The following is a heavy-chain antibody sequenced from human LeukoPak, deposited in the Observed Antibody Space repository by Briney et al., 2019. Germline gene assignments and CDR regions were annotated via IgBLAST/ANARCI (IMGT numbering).Heavy chain of an antibody. Sequence: PGGSLRLSCAASGFTFSSYSMNWVRQAPGKGLEWASSISSSSSYIYYADSVKGRFTISRDNAKNSLYLQMNSLRAEDTAVYYCAREHYDFWSGYYWFDYWGQGTLVTVSS. D-gene: IGHD3-3*01. CDR2: ISSSSSYI. CDR1: GFTFSSYS. J-gene: IGHJ4*02. CDR3: AREHYDFWSGYYWFDY. V-gene: IGHV3-21*01.